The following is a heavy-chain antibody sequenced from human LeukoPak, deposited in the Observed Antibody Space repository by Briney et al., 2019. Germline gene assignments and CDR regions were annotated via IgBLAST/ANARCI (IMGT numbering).Heavy chain of an antibody. CDR2: INHSGST. Sequence: SETLSLTCAVYGGSFSGYYWSWIRQPPGKGLEWIGEINHSGSTNYNPSLKSRVTISVDTSKNQFSLKLSSVTAADTAAYYCARGGRITIFGVAADNWFDPWGQGTLVTVSS. CDR1: GGSFSGYY. V-gene: IGHV4-34*01. J-gene: IGHJ5*02. CDR3: ARGGRITIFGVAADNWFDP. D-gene: IGHD3-3*01.